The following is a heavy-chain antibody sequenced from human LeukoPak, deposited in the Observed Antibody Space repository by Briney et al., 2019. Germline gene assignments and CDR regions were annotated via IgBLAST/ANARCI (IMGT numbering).Heavy chain of an antibody. CDR2: ISYDGSNK. D-gene: IGHD1-26*01. Sequence: GGSLRLSCAASGFSFSNYAMHWARQAPGKGLEWVAVISYDGSNKYYVDSVKGRFTISRDNSKNTLYLQMNILRAEDTAVYFCASQVGATTETDYWGQGTLVTVSS. J-gene: IGHJ4*02. V-gene: IGHV3-30-3*01. CDR3: ASQVGATTETDY. CDR1: GFSFSNYA.